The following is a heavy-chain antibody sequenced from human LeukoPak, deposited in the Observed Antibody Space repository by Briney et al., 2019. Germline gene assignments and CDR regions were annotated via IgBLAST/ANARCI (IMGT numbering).Heavy chain of an antibody. CDR2: ISYDGTNK. CDR1: GFTFSNYG. D-gene: IGHD6-19*01. V-gene: IGHV3-30*18. Sequence: GGFLRLSCAASGFTFSNYGMHWVRQAPGKGLEWVAIISYDGTNKYYADSVKGRFTISRDNSKNTLYLQMNSLRADDTAVYYCAKNGEQWLVEQFFDYWGQGTLVTVSS. CDR3: AKNGEQWLVEQFFDY. J-gene: IGHJ4*02.